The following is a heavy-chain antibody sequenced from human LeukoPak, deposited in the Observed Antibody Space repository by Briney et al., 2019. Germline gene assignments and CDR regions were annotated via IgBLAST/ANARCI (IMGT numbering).Heavy chain of an antibody. CDR3: AKRVLSGNYPFDY. Sequence: PGGSLRLSCAASGFTFSSYGMTWVRQAPGKGLEWVSTIGSGSRTYYAESVKGRFTISRDNSNNTLYLQMSSRRVEDTAVYYCAKRVLSGNYPFDYWGQGTLVTVPS. CDR2: IGSGSRT. J-gene: IGHJ4*02. D-gene: IGHD1-26*01. V-gene: IGHV3-23*01. CDR1: GFTFSSYG.